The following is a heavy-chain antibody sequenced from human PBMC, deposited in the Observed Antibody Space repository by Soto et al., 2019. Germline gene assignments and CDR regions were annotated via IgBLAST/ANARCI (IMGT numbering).Heavy chain of an antibody. J-gene: IGHJ3*02. CDR2: ISGSGGST. D-gene: IGHD2-21*01. Sequence: EVQLLESGGGLVQPGGSLRLSCAASGFTFSSYAMSWVRQAPGKGLEWVSAISGSGGSTYYADSVKGRFTISRDKSKNTVYLQMNSLRAEDTAVYYCAKGSKGSYSFYAFDIWGQGTMVTVSS. V-gene: IGHV3-23*01. CDR3: AKGSKGSYSFYAFDI. CDR1: GFTFSSYA.